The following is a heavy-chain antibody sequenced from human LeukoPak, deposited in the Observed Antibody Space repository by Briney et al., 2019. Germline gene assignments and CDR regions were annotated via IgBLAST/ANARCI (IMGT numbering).Heavy chain of an antibody. D-gene: IGHD6-19*01. CDR2: IYYSGST. CDR1: GGSISSYY. Sequence: SETLSLTCTVSGGSISSYYWSWIRQPPGKGLEWIGYIYYSGSTSYNPSLKSRVTIPVDTSKNQFSLKLSSVTAADTAVYYCARGPHSSGQQRRTFAAGYFDLWGRGTLVTVSS. V-gene: IGHV4-59*01. J-gene: IGHJ2*01. CDR3: ARGPHSSGQQRRTFAAGYFDL.